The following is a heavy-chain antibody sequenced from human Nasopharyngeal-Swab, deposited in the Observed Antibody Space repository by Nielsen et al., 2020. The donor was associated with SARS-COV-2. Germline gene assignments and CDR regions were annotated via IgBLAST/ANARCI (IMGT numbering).Heavy chain of an antibody. V-gene: IGHV4-34*04. D-gene: IGHD3-10*01. CDR3: AATDYDSGSYGVALDY. CDR1: GGSFSGYY. Sequence: SETLSLTCAVSGGSFSGYYWSWIRQPPGQGLQWSGEISHDGTTNHNPYLKSRATISVDKSKKQFSLRLSSVTAADTAVYYCAATDYDSGSYGVALDYWGQGTLVTVSS. J-gene: IGHJ4*02. CDR2: ISHDGTT.